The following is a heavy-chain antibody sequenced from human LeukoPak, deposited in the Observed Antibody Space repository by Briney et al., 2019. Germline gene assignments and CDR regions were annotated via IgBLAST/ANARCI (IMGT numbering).Heavy chain of an antibody. V-gene: IGHV3-48*03. J-gene: IGHJ3*02. CDR2: ISSSGSTI. CDR3: ARDNYYDSSGYPVNAFDI. Sequence: GGSLRLSCAASGFTFSSYEMNWVRQAPGKGLEWVSYISSSGSTIYYADSVKGRFTISRDNAKNSLYLQMNSLRAEDMAVYYCARDNYYDSSGYPVNAFDIWGQGTMVTVSS. CDR1: GFTFSSYE. D-gene: IGHD3-22*01.